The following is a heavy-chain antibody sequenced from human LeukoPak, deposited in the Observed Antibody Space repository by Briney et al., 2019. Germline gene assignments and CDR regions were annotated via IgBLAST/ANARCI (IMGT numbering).Heavy chain of an antibody. CDR3: ARAGGSSGSYFASDI. V-gene: IGHV4-59*01. D-gene: IGHD1-26*01. J-gene: IGHJ3*02. Sequence: PSETLSLTCTVSGGSISSYYWSWIRKPPGKGLEWIGYIYYSGSTNYNPSLKSRVTISVDTSKNQFSLKLSSVTAADTAVYYCARAGGSSGSYFASDIWGQGTMVTVSS. CDR1: GGSISSYY. CDR2: IYYSGST.